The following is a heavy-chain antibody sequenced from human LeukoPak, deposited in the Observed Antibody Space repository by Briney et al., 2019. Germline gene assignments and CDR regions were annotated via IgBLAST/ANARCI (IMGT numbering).Heavy chain of an antibody. J-gene: IGHJ2*01. Sequence: PGGSLRLSCAASGFTFSSYEMNWVRQAPGKGLEWVSYISSSGSTIYYADSVKGRFTISRDNAKNSLYLQMNSLRAEDTAVYYCAREREYCGGDCYLRNWCFDLWGRGTLVTVSS. CDR3: AREREYCGGDCYLRNWCFDL. CDR2: ISSSGSTI. CDR1: GFTFSSYE. V-gene: IGHV3-48*03. D-gene: IGHD2-21*02.